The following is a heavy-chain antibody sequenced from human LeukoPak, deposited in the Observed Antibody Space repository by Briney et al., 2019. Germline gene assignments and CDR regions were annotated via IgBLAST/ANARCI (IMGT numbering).Heavy chain of an antibody. J-gene: IGHJ3*02. Sequence: GRSLRLSCAASGFTFGDYAMHWVRQAPGKGLEWVSGISWNSGSIGYADSVKGRFTISRDNAKNSLYLQMNSLRAEDTALYYCAKKAIAVAGTDAFDIWGQGTMVTVSS. CDR3: AKKAIAVAGTDAFDI. CDR1: GFTFGDYA. CDR2: ISWNSGSI. D-gene: IGHD6-19*01. V-gene: IGHV3-9*01.